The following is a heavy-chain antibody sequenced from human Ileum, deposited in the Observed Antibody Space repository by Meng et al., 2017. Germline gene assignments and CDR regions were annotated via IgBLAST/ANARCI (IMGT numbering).Heavy chain of an antibody. V-gene: IGHV1-58*02. CDR2: IVVGSGNT. Sequence: SVKVSCKASGFTFTRSAMQWVRQARGQRLEWIGWIVVGSGNTNYAQKFQERVTITRDMSTSTAYMELSSLRSEDTAVYYCAAGDYGYSYGLIAFDIWGQGTRVT. CDR1: GFTFTRSA. D-gene: IGHD5-18*01. J-gene: IGHJ3*02. CDR3: AAGDYGYSYGLIAFDI.